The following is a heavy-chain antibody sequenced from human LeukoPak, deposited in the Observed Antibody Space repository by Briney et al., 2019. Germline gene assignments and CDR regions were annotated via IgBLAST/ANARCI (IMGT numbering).Heavy chain of an antibody. CDR1: GFTFSSYA. CDR3: ANTPPRYYYYYMDV. J-gene: IGHJ6*03. V-gene: IGHV3-23*01. Sequence: TGGSLRLSCAASGFTFSSYAMSWVRQAPGKGLEWVSAISGSGGSTYYADSVKGRFTISRDNSKNTLYLQMNSLRAEDTAVYYCANTPPRYYYYYMDVWGKGTTVTVSS. CDR2: ISGSGGST.